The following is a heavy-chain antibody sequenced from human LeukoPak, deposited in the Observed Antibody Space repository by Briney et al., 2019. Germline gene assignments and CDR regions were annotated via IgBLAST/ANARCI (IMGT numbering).Heavy chain of an antibody. Sequence: GASVKVSCTASGYTFTSYDINWVRQATGQGPEWMGWMNPSSGNTGYAQRFQGRVTMTRDTSINTAYLELSSLRSEDTAVYYCASHTYYYSSGSFAYWGQGTLVTISS. V-gene: IGHV1-8*01. D-gene: IGHD3-10*01. CDR2: MNPSSGNT. J-gene: IGHJ4*02. CDR1: GYTFTSYD. CDR3: ASHTYYYSSGSFAY.